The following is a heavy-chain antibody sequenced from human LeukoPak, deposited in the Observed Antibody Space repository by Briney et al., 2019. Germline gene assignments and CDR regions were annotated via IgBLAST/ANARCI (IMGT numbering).Heavy chain of an antibody. CDR3: ARDVEGSIMITFGGVIPLH. V-gene: IGHV3-30*03. CDR2: ISYNGHYE. Sequence: GKSLRLSCVASGFTFSNFGVHWVRQAPGKGLEWVAVISYNGHYEYYGESVKGRFTISRDNSKNALYLQMNSLRAEDTAVHYCARDVEGSIMITFGGVIPLHWGQGTLVTVSS. D-gene: IGHD3-16*02. CDR1: GFTFSNFG. J-gene: IGHJ4*02.